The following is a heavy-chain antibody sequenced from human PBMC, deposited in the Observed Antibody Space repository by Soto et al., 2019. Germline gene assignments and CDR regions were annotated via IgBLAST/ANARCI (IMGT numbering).Heavy chain of an antibody. CDR3: THSWTYYSDNSV. CDR2: IKSEGSGGTT. V-gene: IGHV3-15*07. D-gene: IGHD3-22*01. CDR1: GFTFSLAW. J-gene: IGHJ3*01. Sequence: EEQLVESGGGLVKPGGSLRLSCAVSGFTFSLAWMNWVRQAPGKGLEWVGRIKSEGSGGTTDYAAPVKGRFTISRDDSINTLYLQMNILKTEDTAVYYCTHSWTYYSDNSVWGQGTIVTVSS.